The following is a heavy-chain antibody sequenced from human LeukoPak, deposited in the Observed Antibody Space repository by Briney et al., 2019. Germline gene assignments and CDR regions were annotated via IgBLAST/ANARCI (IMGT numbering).Heavy chain of an antibody. CDR2: INPSGGST. J-gene: IGHJ6*02. D-gene: IGHD1-26*01. Sequence: GSVKVSCKASGYTFTSYYMHWVRQAPGQGLEWMGIINPSGGSTNYAQKFQGRVTMTRDTSTSTVYMELSSLRSEDTAVYYCAREGGGGSLAYYYYGMDVWGQGTTVTVSS. V-gene: IGHV1-46*01. CDR1: GYTFTSYY. CDR3: AREGGGGSLAYYYYGMDV.